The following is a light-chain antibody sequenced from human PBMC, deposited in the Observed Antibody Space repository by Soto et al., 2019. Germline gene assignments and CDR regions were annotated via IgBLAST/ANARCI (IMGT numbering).Light chain of an antibody. J-gene: IGLJ1*01. CDR3: CSYAGSHTGL. CDR2: DVS. V-gene: IGLV2-11*01. CDR1: SSDVGNYIF. Sequence: QSVLTQPRSVSGSPGQSVTLSCTGTSSDVGNYIFVSWYQQYPGKAPKLLIYDVSRRPSGVHDRFSGSKSGNTASLTISGLQPEDEAEYYCCSYAGSHTGLFGTGTKVTVL.